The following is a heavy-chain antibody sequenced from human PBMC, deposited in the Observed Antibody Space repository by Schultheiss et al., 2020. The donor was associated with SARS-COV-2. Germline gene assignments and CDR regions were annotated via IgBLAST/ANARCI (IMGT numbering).Heavy chain of an antibody. CDR3: ARHPSGPYYFDY. CDR1: GGSISNYY. CDR2: IYYSGST. D-gene: IGHD1-26*01. V-gene: IGHV4-59*08. Sequence: SETLSLTCTVSGGSISNYYWSWIRQPPGKGLEWIGYIYYSGSTNYNPSLKSRVTISVDTYKNQFSLKLSSVTAADTAVYYCARHPSGPYYFDYWGQGTLVTVSS. J-gene: IGHJ4*02.